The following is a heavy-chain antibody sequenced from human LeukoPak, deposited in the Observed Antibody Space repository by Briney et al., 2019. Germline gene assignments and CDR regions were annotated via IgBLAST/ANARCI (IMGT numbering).Heavy chain of an antibody. J-gene: IGHJ6*02. CDR2: IYYSGTT. V-gene: IGHV4-59*12. CDR3: ARGRGSGSYHYYYYYGMDV. Sequence: SETLSLTCTVSGGSMSSYYWTWIRQPPGKGLEWVGYIYYSGTTKYNPSLKSRVTISVDTSKNQFSLKLSSVTAADTAVYYCARGRGSGSYHYYYYYGMDVWGQGTTVTVSS. CDR1: GGSMSSYY. D-gene: IGHD1-26*01.